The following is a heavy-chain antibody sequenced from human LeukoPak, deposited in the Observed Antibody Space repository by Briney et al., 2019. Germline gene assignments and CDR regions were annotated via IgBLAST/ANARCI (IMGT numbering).Heavy chain of an antibody. D-gene: IGHD3-3*01. J-gene: IGHJ4*02. V-gene: IGHV3-23*01. CDR1: GFTFSSYA. CDR2: ISGSGGST. CDR3: TRYDFWSGDFDY. Sequence: GGSLRLSCAASGFTFSSYAMSWVRQAPGKGLERVSAISGSGGSTYYADSVKGRFTISRDNSKNTLYLQMNSLKTEDTAVYYCTRYDFWSGDFDYWGQGTLVTVSS.